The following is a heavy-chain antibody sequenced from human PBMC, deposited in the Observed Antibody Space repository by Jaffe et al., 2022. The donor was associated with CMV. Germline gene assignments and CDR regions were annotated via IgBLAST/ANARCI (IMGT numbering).Heavy chain of an antibody. D-gene: IGHD2-2*01. V-gene: IGHV3-48*03. J-gene: IGHJ4*02. CDR3: AGYCSSTSCLNFDY. CDR1: GFTFSSYE. CDR2: ISSSGSTI. Sequence: EVQLVESGGGLVQPGGSLRLSCAASGFTFSSYEMNWVRQAPGKGLEWVSYISSSGSTIYYADSVKGRFTISRDNAKNSLYLQMNSLRAEDTAVYYCAGYCSSTSCLNFDYWGQGTLVTVSS.